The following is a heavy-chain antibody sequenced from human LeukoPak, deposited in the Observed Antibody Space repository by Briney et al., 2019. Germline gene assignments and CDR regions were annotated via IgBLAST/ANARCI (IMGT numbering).Heavy chain of an antibody. CDR3: AISYCSSTSCYTFRTFDY. CDR2: IYTSGST. V-gene: IGHV4-61*02. Sequence: SQTLSLTCTVSGGSISSGSYYWSWIRQPAGKGLEWIGRIYTSGSTYYNPSLKSRVTISVDTSKNQFSLKLSSVTAADTAVYYCAISYCSSTSCYTFRTFDYWGQGTLVTVSS. D-gene: IGHD2-2*02. J-gene: IGHJ4*02. CDR1: GGSISSGSYY.